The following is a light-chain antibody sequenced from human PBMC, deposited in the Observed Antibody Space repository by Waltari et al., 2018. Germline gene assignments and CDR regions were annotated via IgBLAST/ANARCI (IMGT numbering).Light chain of an antibody. CDR2: DVS. J-gene: IGLJ2*01. Sequence: QSALTQPRSVSGCPGQSVTISCTGSSSDIGAYNYVSWYQQHPGKAPKLMIYDVSERPSGVPERFSGSKCGNTASLTISGLQAEDEADYHCSSYVGTLVFGGGTKLTVL. CDR1: SSDIGAYNY. V-gene: IGLV2-11*01. CDR3: SSYVGTLV.